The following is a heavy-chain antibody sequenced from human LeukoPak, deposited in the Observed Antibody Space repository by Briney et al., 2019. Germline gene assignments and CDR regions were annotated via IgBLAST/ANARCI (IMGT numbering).Heavy chain of an antibody. CDR2: ISYDGSNK. CDR3: ARGGPYTLNWFDP. Sequence: GGSLRLSCAASGFTFSSYAMHWVRQAPGKGLEWVAVISYDGSNKYYADSVKGRFTISRDNSKNTLYLQMNSLRAEDTAVYYCARGGPYTLNWFDPWGQGALVTVSS. V-gene: IGHV3-30*04. CDR1: GFTFSSYA. J-gene: IGHJ5*02.